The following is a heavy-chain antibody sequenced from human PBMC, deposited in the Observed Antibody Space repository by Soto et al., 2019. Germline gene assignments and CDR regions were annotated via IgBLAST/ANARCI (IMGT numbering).Heavy chain of an antibody. Sequence: GESLKISCAASGFTFSSYAMSWVRQAPGKGLEWVSAISGSGGSTYYADSVKGRFTISRDNSKNTLYLQMNSLRAEDTAVYYCAKGQQNNRGDPNYYYYGMDVWGQGTTVTVSS. CDR3: AKGQQNNRGDPNYYYYGMDV. J-gene: IGHJ6*02. D-gene: IGHD3-16*01. CDR1: GFTFSSYA. V-gene: IGHV3-23*01. CDR2: ISGSGGST.